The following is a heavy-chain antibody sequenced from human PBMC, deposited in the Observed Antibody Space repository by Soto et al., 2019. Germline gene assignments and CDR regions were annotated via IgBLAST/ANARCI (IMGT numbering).Heavy chain of an antibody. V-gene: IGHV3-74*01. CDR2: INTDGSST. D-gene: IGHD3-10*01. Sequence: PVGSLRLSCAASGFTFSSYWMYWVRQAPGKGLVWVSRINTDGSSTNYADSVKGRFTISRDNAKNTLYLQMNSLRAEDTAVYYCARAPYGSGSYSCFDPWGQGTLVTVSS. CDR1: GFTFSSYW. CDR3: ARAPYGSGSYSCFDP. J-gene: IGHJ5*02.